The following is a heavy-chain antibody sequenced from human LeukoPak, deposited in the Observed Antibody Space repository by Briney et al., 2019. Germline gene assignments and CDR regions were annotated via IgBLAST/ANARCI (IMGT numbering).Heavy chain of an antibody. CDR2: IYSGGNT. CDR3: AKGSSDSRPYYFDF. Sequence: PGGSLRLSCAASGFTVSSNYMSWVRQAPGKGLEWVSIIYSGGNTYYADSVKGRFTISRDNSKNTLYLQMNSLRPEDTAMYFCAKGSSDSRPYYFDFWGQGTLVTVSS. CDR1: GFTVSSNY. V-gene: IGHV3-53*01. J-gene: IGHJ4*02. D-gene: IGHD3-22*01.